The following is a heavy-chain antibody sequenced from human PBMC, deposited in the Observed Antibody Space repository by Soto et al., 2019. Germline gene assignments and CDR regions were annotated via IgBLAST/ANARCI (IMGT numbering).Heavy chain of an antibody. CDR3: TRRTTTYFDP. CDR2: IYPGDSET. Sequence: PGESLKISCKGSAYSFTDYWIGGVRQMPGKGLEWMGIIYPGDSETRYSPSFQGQVTISADKSISTAYLQWSSLKASDTAMYYCTRRTTTYFDPWGQGTLVTVSS. J-gene: IGHJ5*02. D-gene: IGHD1-1*01. V-gene: IGHV5-51*01. CDR1: AYSFTDYW.